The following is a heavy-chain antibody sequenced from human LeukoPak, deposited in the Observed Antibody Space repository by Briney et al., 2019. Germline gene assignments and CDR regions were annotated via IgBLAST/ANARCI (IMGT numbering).Heavy chain of an antibody. CDR2: INPSGGST. CDR3: ARGFNSVTMIVVYATGDYFDY. J-gene: IGHJ4*02. V-gene: IGHV1-46*01. D-gene: IGHD3-22*01. Sequence: ASVKVSCKASGYTFTSYYMHWVRQAPGQGLEWMGIINPSGGSTSYAQKFQGRVTMTRDMSTSTVYMELSSLRSEDTAVYYCARGFNSVTMIVVYATGDYFDYWGQGTLVTVSS. CDR1: GYTFTSYY.